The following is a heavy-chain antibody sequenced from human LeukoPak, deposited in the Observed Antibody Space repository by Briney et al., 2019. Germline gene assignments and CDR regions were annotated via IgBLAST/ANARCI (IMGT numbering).Heavy chain of an antibody. Sequence: SETLSLTCTVSGGSISSGSYYWGWIRQPPGKGLEWIGNIYYSGSTYYNPSLKSRVTISVDTSKNQFSLKLSSVTAADTAVYYCARDLTYYYDSSGYRPGAFDIWGQGTMVTVSS. CDR2: IYYSGST. CDR1: GGSISSGSYY. D-gene: IGHD3-22*01. CDR3: ARDLTYYYDSSGYRPGAFDI. V-gene: IGHV4-39*07. J-gene: IGHJ3*02.